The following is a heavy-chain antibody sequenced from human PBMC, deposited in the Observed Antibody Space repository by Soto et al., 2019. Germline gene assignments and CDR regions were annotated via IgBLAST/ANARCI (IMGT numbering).Heavy chain of an antibody. CDR2: IYTSGST. J-gene: IGHJ5*01. CDR3: ARGASRRDCYNCDS. Sequence: SETLSLTCTVSGDSISSYYWSWIRQPAGKGLEWIGRIYTSGSTNYNPSLKSRVTMSVDTSKNQFSLKLSSVTAADTAVYYCARGASRRDCYNCDSWGQGTLVTVSS. CDR1: GDSISSYY. D-gene: IGHD2-21*01. V-gene: IGHV4-4*07.